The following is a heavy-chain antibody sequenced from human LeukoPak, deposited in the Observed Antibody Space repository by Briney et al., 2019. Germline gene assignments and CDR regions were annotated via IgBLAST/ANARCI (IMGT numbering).Heavy chain of an antibody. J-gene: IGHJ4*02. CDR3: ARDSIGDY. CDR1: GFTFSSYS. D-gene: IGHD2-21*01. V-gene: IGHV3-21*01. Sequence: GGSLRLSCAASGFTFSSYSMNWVRQAPGKGLEWVSSISSTGTYIYYADSMKGRFTISRDNAKNSLYLQMNGLRAEDTAIYYCARDSIGDYWGQGTLVTVSS. CDR2: ISSTGTYI.